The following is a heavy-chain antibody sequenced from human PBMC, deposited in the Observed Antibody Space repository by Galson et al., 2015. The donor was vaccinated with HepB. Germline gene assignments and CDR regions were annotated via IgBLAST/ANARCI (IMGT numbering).Heavy chain of an antibody. Sequence: QSGAAVKKPGESLRISCKGSGYSFTSYWIGWVRQMPGKGLEWMGIIYPGDSDTRYSPSFQGQVTISVARSTSTAYLQWSSLKASDTAIYYCAGQGGYCNDGVGYWDSGYYYGLDVWGQGTTVTVSS. J-gene: IGHJ6*02. CDR1: GYSFTSYW. V-gene: IGHV5-51*01. D-gene: IGHD2-8*01. CDR2: IYPGDSDT. CDR3: AGQGGYCNDGVGYWDSGYYYGLDV.